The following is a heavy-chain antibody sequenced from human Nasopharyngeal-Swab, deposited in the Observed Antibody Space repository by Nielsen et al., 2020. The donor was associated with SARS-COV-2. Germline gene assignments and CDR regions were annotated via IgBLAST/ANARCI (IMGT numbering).Heavy chain of an antibody. D-gene: IGHD2-2*01. CDR3: ARGYCSSTSCYAARDFDY. V-gene: IGHV4-59*01. J-gene: IGHJ4*02. CDR1: GGSISSYY. CDR2: IYYSGSA. Sequence: SETLSLTCTVSGGSISSYYWSWIRQPPGKGLEWIGYIYYSGSANYNPSLKSRVTISVDTSKNQFSLKLSSVTAADTAVYYCARGYCSSTSCYAARDFDYWGQGTLVTVSS.